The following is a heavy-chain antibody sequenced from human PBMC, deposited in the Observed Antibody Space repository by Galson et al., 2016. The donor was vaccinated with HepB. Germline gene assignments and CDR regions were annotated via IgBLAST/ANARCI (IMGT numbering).Heavy chain of an antibody. CDR1: GFSLSTGGVA. CDR3: AHRGGGAYYCDGIGYPHYCDS. D-gene: IGHD3-22*01. Sequence: PALVQPTQTLTLTCTFSGFSLSTGGVAVGWIRQPPGRALEWLALIYGDDDKRYRPFLKRRLTITKDTSTNKVVLTMTNMDPLETGTYFWAHRGGGAYYCDGIGYPHYCDSWGQGTLVTVSS. V-gene: IGHV2-5*02. CDR2: IYGDDDK. J-gene: IGHJ4*02.